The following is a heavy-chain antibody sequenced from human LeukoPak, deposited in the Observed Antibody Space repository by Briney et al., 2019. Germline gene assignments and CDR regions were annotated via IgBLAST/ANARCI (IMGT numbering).Heavy chain of an antibody. CDR2: ISSSSSII. J-gene: IGHJ1*01. Sequence: GGSLRLSCAASGFTFSSYSMNRVRQAPGKGLEWVSYISSSSSIIYYADSVKGRFTISRDNAKNSLYLQMNSLRAEDTAVYYCARDAVSSAEYFQHWGQGTLVTVSS. V-gene: IGHV3-48*01. CDR3: ARDAVSSAEYFQH. D-gene: IGHD1-14*01. CDR1: GFTFSSYS.